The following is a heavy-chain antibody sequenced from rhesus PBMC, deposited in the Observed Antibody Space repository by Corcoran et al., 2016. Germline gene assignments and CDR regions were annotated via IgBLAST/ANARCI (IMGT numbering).Heavy chain of an antibody. Sequence: QVQLQESGPGLVKPSETLYLTCAVSGGSISSNYWSWIRQPPGKGLELSGYIYGSIGSPYYNTSLSSRGTISKDTSKNQCSLKLSSVTAADTAVYYCARRRGGPNSGLDDWGQGVLVTVSS. CDR3: ARRRGGPNSGLDD. J-gene: IGHJ4*01. D-gene: IGHD1-44*01. V-gene: IGHV4S7*01. CDR2: IYGSIGSP. CDR1: GGSISSNY.